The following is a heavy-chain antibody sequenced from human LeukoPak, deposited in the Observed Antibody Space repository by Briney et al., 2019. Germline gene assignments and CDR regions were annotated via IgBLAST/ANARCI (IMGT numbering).Heavy chain of an antibody. CDR2: ISGSDAGT. D-gene: IGHD3-3*01. V-gene: IGHV3-23*01. Sequence: GGSLRLSCAASGFTFNNYAMSWVRQAPGKGLEWVSAISGSDAGTYYADSVKGRFTISRDNSKNTLYLQMNSLRADDTAVYYCARSARLMKGVVEVTALDDWGQGTLVTVSS. CDR1: GFTFNNYA. CDR3: ARSARLMKGVVEVTALDD. J-gene: IGHJ4*02.